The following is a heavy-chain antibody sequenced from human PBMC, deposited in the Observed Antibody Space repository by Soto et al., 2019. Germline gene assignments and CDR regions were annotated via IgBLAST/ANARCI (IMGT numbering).Heavy chain of an antibody. J-gene: IGHJ6*02. CDR3: ARRDYYYYGFDV. Sequence: EVQLVESGGGLVKPGGSLRLSCVAPGFTFRSYSMNWVRQAPGKGLEWVSSISTSSSYIYYADSVKGRFTISRDNAKNSLYLQMNSLRAEDTAVYYCARRDYYYYGFDVWGQGTTVTVSS. CDR2: ISTSSSYI. V-gene: IGHV3-21*01. CDR1: GFTFRSYS.